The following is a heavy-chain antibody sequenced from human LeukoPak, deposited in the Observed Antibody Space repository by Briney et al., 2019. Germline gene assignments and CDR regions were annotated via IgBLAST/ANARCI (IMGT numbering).Heavy chain of an antibody. CDR3: ASWHGSGSYYKEDF. CDR1: GFTFSSYA. CDR2: ISVSGGST. V-gene: IGHV3-23*01. Sequence: PGGSLRLSCAASGFTFSSYAMSWVRQAPGKGLEWVSAISVSGGSTYYADSVKGRFTISRDNSKNTLYLQMNSLRAEDTAVYYCASWHGSGSYYKEDFWGQGTLVTVSS. J-gene: IGHJ4*02. D-gene: IGHD3-10*01.